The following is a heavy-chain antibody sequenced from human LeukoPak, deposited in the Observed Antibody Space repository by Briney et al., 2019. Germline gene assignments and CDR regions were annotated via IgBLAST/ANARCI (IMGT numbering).Heavy chain of an antibody. Sequence: GASVKVSCKASGYTFTGYYMRWVRQAPGQGLEWMGWINPNSGGTNYAQKFQGRVTMTRDTSISTAYMELSRLRSDDTAVYYCARTLNEQQLVQSFDYWGQGTLVTVSS. CDR2: INPNSGGT. J-gene: IGHJ4*02. V-gene: IGHV1-2*02. D-gene: IGHD6-13*01. CDR1: GYTFTGYY. CDR3: ARTLNEQQLVQSFDY.